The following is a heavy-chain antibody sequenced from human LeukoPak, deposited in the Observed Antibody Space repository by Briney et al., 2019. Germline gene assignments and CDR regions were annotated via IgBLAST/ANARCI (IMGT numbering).Heavy chain of an antibody. D-gene: IGHD1-26*01. CDR3: ARDLYSGSYGGDY. Sequence: TLSLTCTVSGGSISSGGYYWSWIRQPPGKGLEWIGYIYHSGSTYYNPSLKSRVTISVDRSKNQFSLKLSSVTAADTVVYYCARDLYSGSYGGDYWGQGTLVTVSS. J-gene: IGHJ4*02. CDR1: GGSISSGGYY. CDR2: IYHSGST. V-gene: IGHV4-30-2*01.